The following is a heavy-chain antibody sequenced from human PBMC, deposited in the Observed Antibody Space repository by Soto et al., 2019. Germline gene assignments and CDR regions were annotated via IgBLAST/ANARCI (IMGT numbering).Heavy chain of an antibody. V-gene: IGHV4-59*01. J-gene: IGHJ3*02. Sequence: SETLSLTCAVYGGSFSGYYWSWIRQPPGKGLEWIGYINYSGSTNYNPSLKSRVTISVDTSKNQFSLKLSSVTAADTAVYYCAREGYGDYDAFDIWGQGTMVTVSS. D-gene: IGHD4-17*01. CDR1: GGSFSGYY. CDR3: AREGYGDYDAFDI. CDR2: INYSGST.